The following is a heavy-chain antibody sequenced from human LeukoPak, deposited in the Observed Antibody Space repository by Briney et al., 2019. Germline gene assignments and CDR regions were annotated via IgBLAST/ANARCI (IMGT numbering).Heavy chain of an antibody. V-gene: IGHV3-48*03. CDR1: GFTFSSYE. CDR3: ASGAVALTY. Sequence: GGSLRLSCAASGFTFSSYEMNWVRQAPGKGLEWVSYISSSGSIIYYADSVKGRFTISRDNAKNSLYLQMNSLRAEDTAVYYCASGAVALTYWGQGTLVTVSS. J-gene: IGHJ4*02. D-gene: IGHD6-19*01. CDR2: ISSSGSII.